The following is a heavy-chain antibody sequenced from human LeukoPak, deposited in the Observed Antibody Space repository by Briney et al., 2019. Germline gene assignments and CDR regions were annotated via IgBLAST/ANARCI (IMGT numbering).Heavy chain of an antibody. V-gene: IGHV3-7*01. CDR1: GFTFSSYW. CDR3: ARDSSVQLWLVYYFDY. CDR2: INHNGNVN. J-gene: IGHJ4*02. D-gene: IGHD5-18*01. Sequence: GGSLRLSCAASGFTFSSYWMNWARQAPGKGLEWVASINHNGNVNYYVDSVKGRFTISRDNAKNSLYLQMNSLRAEDTAVYYCARDSSVQLWLVYYFDYWGQGTLVTVSS.